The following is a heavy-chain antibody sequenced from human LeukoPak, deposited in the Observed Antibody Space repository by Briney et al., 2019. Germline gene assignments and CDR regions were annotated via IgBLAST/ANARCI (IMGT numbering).Heavy chain of an antibody. V-gene: IGHV1-2*02. Sequence: ASVKVSCKASGYTFTGYYMHWVRQAPGQGLEWMGWINPNSGGTNYAQKFQGRATMTRDTSISTAYMELSRLRSDDTAVYYCASRGGYYYGDAFDIWGQGTMVTVSS. D-gene: IGHD3-22*01. J-gene: IGHJ3*02. CDR3: ASRGGYYYGDAFDI. CDR1: GYTFTGYY. CDR2: INPNSGGT.